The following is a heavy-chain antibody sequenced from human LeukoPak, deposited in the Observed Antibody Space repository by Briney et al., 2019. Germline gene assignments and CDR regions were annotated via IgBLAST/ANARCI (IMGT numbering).Heavy chain of an antibody. J-gene: IGHJ4*02. CDR1: GYTFTSYG. D-gene: IGHD3-3*01. CDR2: ISAYNGNT. Sequence: ASVKVSCKASGYTFTSYGISWVRQAPGQGLEWMGWISAYNGNTNYAQKLQGRVTMTTDTSTSTAYMELRSLRSDDAAVYYWARDGIFGVVMRRQMDYWGQGTLVTVSS. V-gene: IGHV1-18*01. CDR3: ARDGIFGVVMRRQMDY.